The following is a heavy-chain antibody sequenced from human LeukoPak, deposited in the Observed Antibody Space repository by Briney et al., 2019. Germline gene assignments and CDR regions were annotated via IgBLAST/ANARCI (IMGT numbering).Heavy chain of an antibody. CDR3: AKHPSGYYYDHFDY. Sequence: GGSLRLSCTGSGFTHSSYEMTWLRQAPGKGVEWVSSIGYGGDDLHYADSVKGRFTIYRDNSKNTLYLQMNNLRAEDTAVYYCAKHPSGYYYDHFDYWGQGTLVTVSS. CDR1: GFTHSSYE. CDR2: IGYGGDDL. J-gene: IGHJ4*02. D-gene: IGHD3-22*01. V-gene: IGHV3-23*01.